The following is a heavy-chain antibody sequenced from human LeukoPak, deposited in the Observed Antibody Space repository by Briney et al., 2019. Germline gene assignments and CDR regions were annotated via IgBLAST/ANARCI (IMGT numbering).Heavy chain of an antibody. CDR1: GFTVSSNY. J-gene: IGHJ4*02. CDR2: IDSGGST. Sequence: GGSLRLSCADSGFTVSSNYMSWVRQAPGKGLEWVSVIDSGGSTYYADSVKGRFTISRDNSKNTLYLQMNSLRVEDTAVYYCSRDRYRQRAMDTNWGQGTLVTVSS. D-gene: IGHD1-26*01. V-gene: IGHV3-66*01. CDR3: SRDRYRQRAMDTN.